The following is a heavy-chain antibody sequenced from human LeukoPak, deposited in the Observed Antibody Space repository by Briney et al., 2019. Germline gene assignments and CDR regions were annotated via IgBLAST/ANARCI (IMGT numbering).Heavy chain of an antibody. Sequence: SETLSLTCTVSGGSLSSYYWSWIRQPPGKGLEWIGYIYYSGSTNYNPSLKSRVTLSVDTSKNQFSLKLSSVTAADTAVYYCARVGGIVVGPPRYMDVWGKGTTVTVSS. CDR1: GGSLSSYY. V-gene: IGHV4-59*01. CDR2: IYYSGST. CDR3: ARVGGIVVGPPRYMDV. J-gene: IGHJ6*03. D-gene: IGHD2-21*01.